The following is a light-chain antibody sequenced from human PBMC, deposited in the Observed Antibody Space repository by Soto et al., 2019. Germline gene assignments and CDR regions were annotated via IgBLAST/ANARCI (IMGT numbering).Light chain of an antibody. CDR2: GAS. Sequence: EIVLTQSPGTLSLSPGERATLSCRASQSVSSSYLAWYQQKPGLPPRLLIYGASSRATGIPDRFSGSESGTDFTLTISRQEPEDFAVYYCQQYGSSSLTFGPGTKVDIK. CDR1: QSVSSSY. J-gene: IGKJ3*01. CDR3: QQYGSSSLT. V-gene: IGKV3-20*01.